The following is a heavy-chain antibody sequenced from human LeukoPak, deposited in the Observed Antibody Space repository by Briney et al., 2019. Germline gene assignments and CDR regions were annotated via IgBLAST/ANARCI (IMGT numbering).Heavy chain of an antibody. CDR2: IYYSGST. J-gene: IGHJ3*02. D-gene: IGHD5-18*01. Sequence: NPSETLSLTCTVSGGSISSYHWSWIRQPPGKGLEWVGYIYYSGSTNYNPSLKSRVTISVDTSKNQFSLKLSSVTAADTAVYYCAKSEYSYGADAFDIWGQGTMVTVSS. CDR3: AKSEYSYGADAFDI. V-gene: IGHV4-59*01. CDR1: GGSISSYH.